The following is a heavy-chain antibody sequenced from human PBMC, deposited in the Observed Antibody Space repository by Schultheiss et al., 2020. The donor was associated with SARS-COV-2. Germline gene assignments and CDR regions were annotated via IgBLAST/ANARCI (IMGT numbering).Heavy chain of an antibody. D-gene: IGHD6-6*01. Sequence: SETLSLTCTVSGGSLSSDFWSWIRQPPGKGLEWIGYIYNSGSTNYNPSLKSRVTISVDTSKNQFSLKLSSVTAADTAVYYCARGFVPYYYYYMDVWGKGTTVTVSS. J-gene: IGHJ6*03. CDR2: IYNSGST. V-gene: IGHV4-59*12. CDR3: ARGFVPYYYYYMDV. CDR1: GGSLSSDF.